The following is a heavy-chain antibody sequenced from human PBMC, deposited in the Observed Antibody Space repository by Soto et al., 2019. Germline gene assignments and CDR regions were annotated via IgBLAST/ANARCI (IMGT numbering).Heavy chain of an antibody. CDR3: ATLSPCNSEICYSRPLDY. CDR1: GYTFATYG. D-gene: IGHD2-15*01. J-gene: IGHJ4*02. Sequence: QVQLLQSGVEVKKPGASVKVSCKASGYTFATYGIGWVRQAPGQGLEWMGWITPSNGDTNYAQKLQGRVTMTTDTSTSTAYMEVRSLRSDDTAVYYCATLSPCNSEICYSRPLDYCGQGTLVTVSS. V-gene: IGHV1-18*01. CDR2: ITPSNGDT.